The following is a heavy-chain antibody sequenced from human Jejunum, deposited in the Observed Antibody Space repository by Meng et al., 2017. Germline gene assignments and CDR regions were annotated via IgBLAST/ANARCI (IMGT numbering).Heavy chain of an antibody. CDR1: GGSFGTYY. V-gene: IGHV4-34*01. Sequence: SQTPSLPSPGNGGSFGTYYWTWVRQSPEKGLEWIAEINRSGSTSSTPSLKSRVARSMDTSKNQFFPRLDSVTAADTAVYYCARGRSIDFRLAKYDYWGQGTLVTVSS. CDR3: ARGRSIDFRLAKYDY. J-gene: IGHJ4*02. D-gene: IGHD3-3*01. CDR2: INRSGST.